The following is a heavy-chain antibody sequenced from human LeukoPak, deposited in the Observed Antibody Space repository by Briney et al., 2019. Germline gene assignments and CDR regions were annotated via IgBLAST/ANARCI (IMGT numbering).Heavy chain of an antibody. CDR2: INHNGNVN. CDR1: GFTFSSYA. CDR3: ARGGGLDV. J-gene: IGHJ6*02. V-gene: IGHV3-7*03. D-gene: IGHD3-16*01. Sequence: XGGSLRLSCAASGFTFSSYAMSWVRQAPGKGLEWVASINHNGNVNYYVDSVKGRFTISRDNAKNSLYLQMSNLRAEDTAVYFCARGGGLDVWGQGATVTVSS.